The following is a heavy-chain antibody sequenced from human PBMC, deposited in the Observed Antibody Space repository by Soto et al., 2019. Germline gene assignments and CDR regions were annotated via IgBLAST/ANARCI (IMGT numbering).Heavy chain of an antibody. Sequence: QVQLVQSGAEVKKPGSSVKVSCKASGGTFSSYTISWVRQAPGQGLEWMGRIIPILGIANYAQKFQGRVTITADKSTSTAYMELSSLRSEDTAVYYCASDPIFVDFWSEPIVNWGQGTMVTVSS. CDR3: ASDPIFVDFWSEPIVN. V-gene: IGHV1-69*02. CDR1: GGTFSSYT. D-gene: IGHD3-3*01. CDR2: IIPILGIA. J-gene: IGHJ4*02.